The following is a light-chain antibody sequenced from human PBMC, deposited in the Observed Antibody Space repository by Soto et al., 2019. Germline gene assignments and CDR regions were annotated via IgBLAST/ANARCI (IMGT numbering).Light chain of an antibody. V-gene: IGLV2-14*01. CDR1: TSDIGAYDY. CDR3: ASYTSSNTEV. CDR2: EVS. Sequence: QSALTQPASVSASPGQSITISCTGTTSDIGAYDYVSWYQQHPGKAPKLIIFEVSYRPSGVSQRFSGSKSGNTASLTISGLLAEDEGDYYCASYTSSNTEVFGTGTKLTAL. J-gene: IGLJ1*01.